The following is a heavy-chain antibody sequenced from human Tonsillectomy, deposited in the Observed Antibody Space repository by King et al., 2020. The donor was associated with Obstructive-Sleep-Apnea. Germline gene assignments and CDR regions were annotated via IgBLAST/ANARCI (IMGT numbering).Heavy chain of an antibody. V-gene: IGHV4-59*08. CDR2: IYYSGST. D-gene: IGHD6-6*01. CDR1: GGSISSYY. J-gene: IGHJ4*02. Sequence: VQLQESGPGLVKPSETLSLTCTVSGGSISSYYWSWIRQPPGKGLECIGYIYYSGSTNYNPSLKSRVTISIDTSKNQFSLKLSSVTAADTAVYYCVRRAYSSSNYFDYWGQGTLVTVSS. CDR3: VRRAYSSSNYFDY.